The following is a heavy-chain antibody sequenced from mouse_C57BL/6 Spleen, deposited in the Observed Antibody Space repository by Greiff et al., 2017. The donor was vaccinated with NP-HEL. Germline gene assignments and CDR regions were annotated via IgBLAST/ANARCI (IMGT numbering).Heavy chain of an antibody. CDR2: ISGGGGNT. CDR1: GFTFSSYT. CDR3: ARLYDYDGYFDV. J-gene: IGHJ1*03. D-gene: IGHD2-4*01. V-gene: IGHV5-9*01. Sequence: EVQLVESGGGLVKPGGSLKLSCAASGFTFSSYTMSWVRQTPEKRLEWVATISGGGGNTYYPDSVKGRFTISRDNATNTLYLQMSSLRSEDTALYYCARLYDYDGYFDVWGTGTTVTVSS.